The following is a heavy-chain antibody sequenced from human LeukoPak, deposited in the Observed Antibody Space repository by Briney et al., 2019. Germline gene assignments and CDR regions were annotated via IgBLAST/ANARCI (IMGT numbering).Heavy chain of an antibody. V-gene: IGHV1-69*06. CDR3: ARSMIVVAEDAFDI. D-gene: IGHD3-22*01. CDR1: GGTFSSYA. Sequence: ASVKVSCKASGGTFSSYAISWVRQAPGQGLEWMGGIIPIFGTANYAQKFQGRVTITADKSTSTAYMELSSLRSEDTAVYYCARSMIVVAEDAFDIWGQGTMVTVSS. CDR2: IIPIFGTA. J-gene: IGHJ3*02.